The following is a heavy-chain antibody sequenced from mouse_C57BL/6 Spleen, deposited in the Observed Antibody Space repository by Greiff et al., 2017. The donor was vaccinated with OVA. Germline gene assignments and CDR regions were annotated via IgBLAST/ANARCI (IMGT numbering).Heavy chain of an antibody. CDR1: GYTFTDHI. D-gene: IGHD1-1*01. V-gene: IGHV1-11*01. CDR3: GRRRDYYYGFAY. CDR2: IYPVSGET. J-gene: IGHJ3*01. Sequence: QVHVKQSGAELASPGASVTLSCKASGYTFTDHIMTWVKKRPGQGLEWIGRIYPVSGETNYNQKFMGKATFSVDRSSSTVYMVLNSLTSEDPAVYYCGRRRDYYYGFAYWGQGTLVTVSA.